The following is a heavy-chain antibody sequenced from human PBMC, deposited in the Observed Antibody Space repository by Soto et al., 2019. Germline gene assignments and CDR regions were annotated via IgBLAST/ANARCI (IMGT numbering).Heavy chain of an antibody. D-gene: IGHD1-7*01. J-gene: IGHJ6*03. Sequence: QVQLQESGPGLVKPSQTLSLTCVISGDSVSSNSAAWNWIRQSPSRGLEWLGRTYYRTRWYYDYAVSVRSRITVNPHTTTNQFSLQLTSVTPEDTAVYYCAGTTSHYWFYMDVWGKGTTVTVSS. CDR1: GDSVSSNSAA. V-gene: IGHV6-1*01. CDR2: TYYRTRWYY. CDR3: AGTTSHYWFYMDV.